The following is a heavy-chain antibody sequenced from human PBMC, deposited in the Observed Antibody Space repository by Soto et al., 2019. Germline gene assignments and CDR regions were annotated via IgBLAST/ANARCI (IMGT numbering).Heavy chain of an antibody. Sequence: QVQLVQSGAEVKKPGSSVKVSCKASGGTFSSYAISWVRQAPGQGLEWMGGIIPIFGTANYAQKFQGRVTITADESTSTAYRERGSLRSEDTAVYYCARGPDLVEGYNSPSYYFDYWGQGTLVTVSS. J-gene: IGHJ4*02. CDR3: ARGPDLVEGYNSPSYYFDY. CDR2: IIPIFGTA. D-gene: IGHD5-12*01. V-gene: IGHV1-69*12. CDR1: GGTFSSYA.